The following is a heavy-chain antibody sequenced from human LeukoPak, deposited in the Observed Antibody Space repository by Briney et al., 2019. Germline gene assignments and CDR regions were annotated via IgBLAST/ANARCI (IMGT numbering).Heavy chain of an antibody. CDR2: INTGSGNT. CDR3: ARESFGTSRPSDY. Sequence: ASVKVSCKASRYTFSSYAIHWVRQAPGQRLEWMGWINTGSGNTKYSQKFQGRVTITRDTSASTAYMELSSLRFEDTAVYYCARESFGTSRPSDYWGQGTLVTVSS. J-gene: IGHJ4*02. V-gene: IGHV1-3*04. CDR1: RYTFSSYA. D-gene: IGHD2-2*01.